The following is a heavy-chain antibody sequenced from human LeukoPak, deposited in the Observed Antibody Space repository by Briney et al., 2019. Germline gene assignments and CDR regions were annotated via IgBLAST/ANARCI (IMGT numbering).Heavy chain of an antibody. CDR1: GFTFSSYT. V-gene: IGHV3-21*01. D-gene: IGHD6-19*01. CDR2: ISSSSYI. CDR3: AIDRYSSGWYTFDY. J-gene: IGHJ4*02. Sequence: PGGSLRLSCAASGFTFSSYTMNWVRQAPGKGLEWVSSISSSSYIHYADSVKGRFTISRDKAKNSLYLQMNSLRAEDTAVYFCAIDRYSSGWYTFDYWGQGTLVTVSS.